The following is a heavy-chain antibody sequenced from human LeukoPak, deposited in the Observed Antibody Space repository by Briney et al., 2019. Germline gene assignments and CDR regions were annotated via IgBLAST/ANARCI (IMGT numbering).Heavy chain of an antibody. V-gene: IGHV3-21*01. CDR3: ARTVVTVPDFDY. J-gene: IGHJ4*02. D-gene: IGHD2-21*02. CDR2: ISSSSSFL. CDR1: GFTFTNAW. Sequence: GGSLRLSCTASGFTFTNAWMSWVRQVPGKGLEWVSSISSSSSFLYYADSVKGRFTISRDNAKNSLYLQMNSLRAEDTAVYYCARTVVTVPDFDYWGQGTLVTVSS.